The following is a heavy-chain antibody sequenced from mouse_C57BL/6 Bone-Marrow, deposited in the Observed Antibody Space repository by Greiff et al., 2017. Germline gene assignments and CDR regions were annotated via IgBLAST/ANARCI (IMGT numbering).Heavy chain of an antibody. CDR2: IYPGSGST. Sequence: QVQLQQPGAELVKPGASVKMSCKASGYTFTSYWITWVKQRPGQGLEWIGDIYPGSGSTNYNEKFKSKATMAVDTSSSTAYMQLSSLTSEDSAVYYCAISLLWPSGVFAYWGQGSRVTVSA. CDR3: AISLLWPSGVFAY. J-gene: IGHJ3*01. D-gene: IGHD2-10*01. CDR1: GYTFTSYW. V-gene: IGHV1-55*01.